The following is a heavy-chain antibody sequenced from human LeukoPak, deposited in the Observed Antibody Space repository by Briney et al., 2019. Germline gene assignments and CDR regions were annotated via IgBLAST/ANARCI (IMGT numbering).Heavy chain of an antibody. D-gene: IGHD3-22*01. CDR1: GFTFSDYY. CDR3: ARAAHYDGSGYYWFGAFDI. J-gene: IGHJ3*02. V-gene: IGHV3-11*01. CDR2: ISSSGSTI. Sequence: GGSLRLSCAASGFTFSDYYVSWIRQAPGKGLEWVSYISSSGSTIYYADSVKGRFTISRDNAKNSLYLQMNSLRAEDTAVYYCARAAHYDGSGYYWFGAFDIWGQGTMVTVSS.